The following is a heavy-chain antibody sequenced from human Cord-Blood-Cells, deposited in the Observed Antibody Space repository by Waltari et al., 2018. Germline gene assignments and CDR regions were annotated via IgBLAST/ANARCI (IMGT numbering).Heavy chain of an antibody. D-gene: IGHD3-22*01. Sequence: QLQLQESGPGLVKPSETLSLTCTVSGGSISSSSYYWGWIRQPPGKGLEWIGSIYYSGSTSSNPSRKIGVTISVDTSKNQFALKLSSVTAADTAVYYCARQDYYDSSGYNWFDPWGQGTLVTVSS. CDR3: ARQDYYDSSGYNWFDP. J-gene: IGHJ5*02. CDR1: GGSISSSSYY. V-gene: IGHV4-39*07. CDR2: IYYSGST.